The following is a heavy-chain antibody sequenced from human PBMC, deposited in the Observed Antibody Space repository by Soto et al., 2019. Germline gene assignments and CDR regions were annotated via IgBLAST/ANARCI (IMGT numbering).Heavy chain of an antibody. CDR3: ARFSPPGYYYMDG. V-gene: IGHV4-31*03. CDR1: GGPISSGGYY. J-gene: IGHJ6*03. Sequence: QVQLQESGPGLVKPSQTLSLTCTVSGGPISSGGYYWTWVRQPPGKGLEWIGYIHSSGRTFYNPSLESRGIIPLDTSENQFSLKLTSVTAADTAVYYCARFSPPGYYYMDGWGKGTSVTVAS. CDR2: IHSSGRT.